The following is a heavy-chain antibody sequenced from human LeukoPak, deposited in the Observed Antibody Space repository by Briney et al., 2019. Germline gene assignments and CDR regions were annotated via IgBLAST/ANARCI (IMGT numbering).Heavy chain of an antibody. V-gene: IGHV4-31*03. CDR1: GASISGTSYY. CDR2: IHFSGTA. CDR3: AAGGDIAKGGNY. Sequence: SETLSLTCTVSGASISGTSYYWTWTRHHPREGLEWLGFIHFSGTACYNPSLISRLIISADTSKNQMSLKLSSVTAADTAVYYCAAGGDIAKGGNYWGQGTQVTVSS. J-gene: IGHJ4*02. D-gene: IGHD5-18*01.